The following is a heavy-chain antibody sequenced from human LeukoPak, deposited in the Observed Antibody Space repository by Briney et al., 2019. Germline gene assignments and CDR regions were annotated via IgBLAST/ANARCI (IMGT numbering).Heavy chain of an antibody. CDR2: IYYSGST. J-gene: IGHJ6*02. CDR1: GGSISSSSYY. D-gene: IGHD3-10*01. V-gene: IGHV4-39*07. Sequence: SETLSLTCTVSGGSISSSSYYWGWLRQPPGKGLEWIGSIYYSGSTYYNPSLKSRVTISVDTSKNQFSLKLSSVTAADTAVYYCARDPFYGSGSYPDGMDVCGQGTTVTVSS. CDR3: ARDPFYGSGSYPDGMDV.